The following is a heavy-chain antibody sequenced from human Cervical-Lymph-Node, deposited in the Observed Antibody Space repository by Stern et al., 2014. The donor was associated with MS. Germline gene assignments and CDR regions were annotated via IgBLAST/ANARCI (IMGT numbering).Heavy chain of an antibody. CDR1: GGSISSKSSY. CDR3: ARLQRYSLYFHDL. Sequence: QLQLQESGPGLVKPSETLSLTCTVSGGSISSKSSYWAWIRQPPGKGLEWIGSVYYRRSTYDNPSLKNRITVSVDTSRNQFSLRLGSVTAADTSVYFCARLQRYSLYFHDLWGQGTLVTVSS. J-gene: IGHJ5*02. V-gene: IGHV4-39*01. CDR2: VYYRRST. D-gene: IGHD3-9*01.